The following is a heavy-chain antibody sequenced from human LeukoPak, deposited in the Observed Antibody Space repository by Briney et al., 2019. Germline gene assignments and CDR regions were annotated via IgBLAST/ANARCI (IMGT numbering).Heavy chain of an antibody. CDR2: ISPNNGDT. D-gene: IGHD5-18*01. CDR1: GYTFTGYY. CDR3: AAPGYKYGYVLDH. J-gene: IGHJ4*02. V-gene: IGHV1-2*02. Sequence: ASVTVSCKASGYTFTGYYMHWVRQAPGQGPEWMGWISPNNGDTRYSQKFQGRVTMTTDTSISTAYMELSGLTSDDTAVYYCAAPGYKYGYVLDHWGQGTLVTVSS.